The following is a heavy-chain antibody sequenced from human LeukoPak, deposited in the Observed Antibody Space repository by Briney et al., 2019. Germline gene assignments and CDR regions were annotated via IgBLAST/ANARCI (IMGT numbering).Heavy chain of an antibody. CDR3: ARDEMADAFDI. Sequence: ASVKVSCKASGYTFTDYYIHWVRQAPGQGPEWMGRINPNSGGTDSAQKFQGRVTMTRDTSITTAYMELSRLRSDDTAVYYCARDEMADAFDIWGQGTMVTVSS. CDR2: INPNSGGT. V-gene: IGHV1-2*06. D-gene: IGHD5-24*01. CDR1: GYTFTDYY. J-gene: IGHJ3*02.